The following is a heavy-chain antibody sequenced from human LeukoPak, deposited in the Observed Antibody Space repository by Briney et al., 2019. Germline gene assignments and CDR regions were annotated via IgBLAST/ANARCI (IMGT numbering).Heavy chain of an antibody. D-gene: IGHD5-12*01. J-gene: IGHJ4*02. Sequence: ASVKVSCKASGGTFSSYAISWVRQAPGQGLEWMGWINPNSGGTNYAQKFQGRVTMTRDTSISTAYMELSRLRSDDTAVYYCARDSGGGYDSLHFDYWGQGTLVTVSS. CDR1: GGTFSSYA. CDR2: INPNSGGT. V-gene: IGHV1-2*02. CDR3: ARDSGGGYDSLHFDY.